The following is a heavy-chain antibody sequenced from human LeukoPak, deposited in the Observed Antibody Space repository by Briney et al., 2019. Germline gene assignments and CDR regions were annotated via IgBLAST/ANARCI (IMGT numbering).Heavy chain of an antibody. J-gene: IGHJ4*02. Sequence: GGSLRLSCAASGFTFSSYSMNWVRQAPGKGLEWVSSISSSSSYIYYADSVKGRFTIPRDNAKNSLYLQMNSLRAEDTAVYYCARVSSRIAAAPMGYWGQGTLVTVSS. V-gene: IGHV3-21*01. CDR1: GFTFSSYS. CDR2: ISSSSSYI. D-gene: IGHD6-13*01. CDR3: ARVSSRIAAAPMGY.